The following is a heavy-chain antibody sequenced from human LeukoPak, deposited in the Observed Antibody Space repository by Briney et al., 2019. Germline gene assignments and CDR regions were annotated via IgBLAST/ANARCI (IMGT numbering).Heavy chain of an antibody. CDR1: GGSFSGYY. Sequence: SETLSLTCAVYGGSFSGYYWSWIRQPSGKGLGWIGEINHSGSTNYNPSLKSRVTISVDTSKNQFSLKLNSVTAADTAVFYCARGDDWFDPWGQGTLVTVSS. D-gene: IGHD5-24*01. CDR3: ARGDDWFDP. J-gene: IGHJ5*02. CDR2: INHSGST. V-gene: IGHV4-34*01.